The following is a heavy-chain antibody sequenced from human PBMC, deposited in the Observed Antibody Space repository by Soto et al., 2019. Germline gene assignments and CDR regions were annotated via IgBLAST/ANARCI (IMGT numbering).Heavy chain of an antibody. Sequence: PGASRTLSCQGSGYSLTSYWIAWVRPMSGKGLEWMGIIYPGDSNTIYSPSFQGQVTIFRDNSKSALYLRMNSLRLEDTALYYCARATSLRLGSFANWGQGALVTVSS. V-gene: IGHV5-51*01. CDR3: ARATSLRLGSFAN. D-gene: IGHD3-16*01. CDR1: GYSLTSYW. J-gene: IGHJ4*02. CDR2: IYPGDSNT.